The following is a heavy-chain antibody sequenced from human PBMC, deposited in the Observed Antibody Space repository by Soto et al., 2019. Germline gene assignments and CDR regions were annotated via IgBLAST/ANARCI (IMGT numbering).Heavy chain of an antibody. J-gene: IGHJ1*01. V-gene: IGHV3-30*03. D-gene: IGHD4-17*01. CDR2: ISSDGSVK. CDR1: EFIFSSYG. CDR3: AREGHSRDYGAHLQH. Sequence: QVQLVESGGGVVQPGRSLRLSCAASEFIFSSYGMHWVRQAPGKGLEWVAVISSDGSVKYYADSVKGRFTISRDNSKNTLYLQMNSLRTEDTAVYHCAREGHSRDYGAHLQHWGQGTLVTVSS.